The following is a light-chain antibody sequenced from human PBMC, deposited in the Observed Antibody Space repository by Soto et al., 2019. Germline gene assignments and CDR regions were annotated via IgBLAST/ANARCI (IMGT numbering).Light chain of an antibody. CDR3: SSEAGSNKV. CDR1: SSDVGGYNY. CDR2: EVN. J-gene: IGLJ3*02. Sequence: QSALTQPPSASGSPGQSVTISCTGTSSDVGGYNYVSWYQQHPGKAPKLMIYEVNKWPSGVPDRFSGSKSGNTASLTVSGLQAEDEADYYCSSEAGSNKVFGGGTKLTVL. V-gene: IGLV2-8*01.